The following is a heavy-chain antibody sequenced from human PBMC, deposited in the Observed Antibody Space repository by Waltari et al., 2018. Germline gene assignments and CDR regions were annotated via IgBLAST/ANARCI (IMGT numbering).Heavy chain of an antibody. V-gene: IGHV3-66*02. CDR1: GLPASSST. Sequence: EVQMVESGGGLVPPGGSLSRSCAADGLPASSSTLSRVRQAPGKGLEWVSLIYSAGSTYYADSVRGRFSISRDNSKNTLHLQMNSLRAEDTAMYYCARARDEDTAMVYFDHWGQGTLISVSS. D-gene: IGHD5-18*01. CDR2: IYSAGST. J-gene: IGHJ4*02. CDR3: ARARDEDTAMVYFDH.